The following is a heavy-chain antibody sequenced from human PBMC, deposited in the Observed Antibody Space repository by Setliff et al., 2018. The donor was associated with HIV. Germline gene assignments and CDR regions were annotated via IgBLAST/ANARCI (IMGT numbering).Heavy chain of an antibody. J-gene: IGHJ4*02. CDR2: ISSSSSTI. D-gene: IGHD6-19*01. CDR1: GFSFSKYA. V-gene: IGHV3-48*04. CDR3: AKDPQQWLATGEYYFDY. Sequence: GGSLRLSCITSGFSFSKYAMSWVRQAPGKGLEWVSYISSSSSTIYYADSVKGRFTISRDNAKNSLYLQMNSLRAEDTAVYYCAKDPQQWLATGEYYFDYWGQGTLVTVSS.